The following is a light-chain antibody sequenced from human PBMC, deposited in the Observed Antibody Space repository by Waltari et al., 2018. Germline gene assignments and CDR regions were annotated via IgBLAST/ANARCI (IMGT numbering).Light chain of an antibody. CDR1: QCISKY. J-gene: IGKJ1*01. CDR2: AGS. Sequence: VLTQSPGTLSLSPGVRATLSCRASQCISKYLVGYQQRPGHDPRLLIYAGSTRAAGIPDRFSGSGYGTDFTLTISRREPEDFARYYCQNHERLPATFGQGTKVEFK. CDR3: QNHERLPAT. V-gene: IGKV3-20*01.